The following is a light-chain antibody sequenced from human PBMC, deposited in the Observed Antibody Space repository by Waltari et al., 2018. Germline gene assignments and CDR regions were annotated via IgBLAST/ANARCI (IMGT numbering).Light chain of an antibody. CDR2: ASS. J-gene: IGKJ4*01. CDR1: QSISSY. V-gene: IGKV1-39*01. CDR3: QQSLTTPLT. Sequence: QLTHSPSSLSASMGTSVTITCRAGQSISSYLNWYQQKPGMAPKLLIYASSTLQTGVPSRFSGSGSGTDFTLTISSLQPEDFATYYCQQSLTTPLTFGGGTKVEIK.